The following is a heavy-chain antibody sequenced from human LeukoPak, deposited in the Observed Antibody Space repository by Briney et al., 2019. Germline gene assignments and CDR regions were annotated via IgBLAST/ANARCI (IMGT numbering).Heavy chain of an antibody. CDR2: IKEDGSEK. CDR3: ARDRFGGMDV. CDR1: GFTFSSYW. J-gene: IGHJ6*04. Sequence: PGGSLRLSCAASGFTFSSYWMSWVRQAPGKGLEWVASIKEDGSEKYNLESLKGRSTISRGNAKNSLYLQMNTLRVEDTAVYYCARDRFGGMDVWGKGTTVTVSP. D-gene: IGHD3-10*01. V-gene: IGHV3-7*01.